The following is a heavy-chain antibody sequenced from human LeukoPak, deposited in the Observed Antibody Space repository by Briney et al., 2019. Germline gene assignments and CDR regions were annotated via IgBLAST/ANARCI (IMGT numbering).Heavy chain of an antibody. Sequence: SETLSLTCTVSGGSISSSSYYWGWIRQPPGKGLEWIGSIYYSGSTYYNPSLKSRVTISVDTSKHQFSLKLSSVTAADTAVYYCARARNVLLWFGELPNDAFDIWGQGTMVTVSS. CDR2: IYYSGST. J-gene: IGHJ3*02. CDR3: ARARNVLLWFGELPNDAFDI. D-gene: IGHD3-10*01. CDR1: GGSISSSSYY. V-gene: IGHV4-39*01.